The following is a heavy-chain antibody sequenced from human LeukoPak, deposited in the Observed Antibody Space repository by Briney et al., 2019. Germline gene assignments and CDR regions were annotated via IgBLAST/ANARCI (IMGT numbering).Heavy chain of an antibody. CDR3: ARGGYDYVWGSYRYNYFDY. CDR1: GASIGSYY. J-gene: IGHJ4*02. D-gene: IGHD3-16*02. Sequence: SETLSLTCTVSGASIGSYYWSWIRQSPGKGLEWVGYIYSSGSTNYNPSLKSRVTISVDTSKNQFSLKLSSVTAADTAVYYCARGGYDYVWGSYRYNYFDYWGQGTLVTVSS. V-gene: IGHV4-59*08. CDR2: IYSSGST.